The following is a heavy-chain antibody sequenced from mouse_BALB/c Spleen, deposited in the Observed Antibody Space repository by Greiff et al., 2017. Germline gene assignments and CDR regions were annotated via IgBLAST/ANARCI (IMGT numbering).Heavy chain of an antibody. CDR3: ARESYRYDGFAY. J-gene: IGHJ3*01. CDR2: IDPYNGGT. Sequence: EVQVVESGPELVKPGASVKVSCKASGYAFTSYNMYWVKQSHGKSLEWIGYIDPYNGGTSYNQKFKGKATLTVDKSSSTAYMHLNSLTSEDSAVYYCARESYRYDGFAYWGQGTLVTVSA. D-gene: IGHD2-14*01. CDR1: GYAFTSYN. V-gene: IGHV1S135*01.